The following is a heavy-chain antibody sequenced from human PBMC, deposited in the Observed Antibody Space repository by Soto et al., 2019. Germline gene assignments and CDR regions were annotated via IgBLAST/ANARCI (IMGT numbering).Heavy chain of an antibody. V-gene: IGHV3-21*01. CDR1: GFTFSSYS. Sequence: EVQLVESGGGLVKPGGSLRLSCAASGFTFSSYSMNWVRQAPGKGLEWVSSISSSSSYIYYADSVKGRFTISRDNAKNSVYLQMNSLRAEDTAVYYCARQSEAGMDVWGKGTTVTVSS. CDR2: ISSSSSYI. CDR3: ARQSEAGMDV. J-gene: IGHJ6*04.